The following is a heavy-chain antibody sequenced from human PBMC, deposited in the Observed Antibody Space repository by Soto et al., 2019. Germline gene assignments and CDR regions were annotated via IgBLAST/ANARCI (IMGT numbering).Heavy chain of an antibody. V-gene: IGHV4-34*01. D-gene: IGHD3-9*01. CDR1: GGSFGGYY. Sequence: QVQLQQWGAGLLKPSETLSLTCAVYGGSFGGYYWSWIRQPPGKGLEWIGEINHSGSTNYNPSLKRRVTISLDTSKNQFSLKLSSVTAADTAVYYCARGNYDILTGYYSPMTVDYWGQGTLVTVSS. CDR3: ARGNYDILTGYYSPMTVDY. CDR2: INHSGST. J-gene: IGHJ4*02.